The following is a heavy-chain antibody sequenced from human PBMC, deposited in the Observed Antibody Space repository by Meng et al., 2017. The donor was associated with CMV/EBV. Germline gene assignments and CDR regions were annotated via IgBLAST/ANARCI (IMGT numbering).Heavy chain of an antibody. J-gene: IGHJ5*02. V-gene: IGHV3-15*01. D-gene: IGHD2-2*01. CDR2: IKSKTDGGTT. CDR3: TTEYQLLFPSWFDP. Sequence: GGSLRLSCAASGFTFSNAWMSWVRQAPGKGLEWVGRIKSKTDGGTTDYAAPVKGRFTISRDDSKNTLYLQMNSLKTEDTAVYYCTTEYQLLFPSWFDPWGQGTLVTVSS. CDR1: GFTFSNAW.